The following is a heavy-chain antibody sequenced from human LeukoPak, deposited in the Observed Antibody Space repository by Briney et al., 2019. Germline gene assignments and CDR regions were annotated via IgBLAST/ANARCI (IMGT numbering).Heavy chain of an antibody. CDR1: GYTFTSNY. CDR3: ARDKRVAVAGTYIYYYMDV. J-gene: IGHJ6*03. D-gene: IGHD6-19*01. V-gene: IGHV1-46*01. CDR2: ISPSGGST. Sequence: ASVKVSCKAFGYTFTSNYMHWVRQVPGQGPEWMGVISPSGGSTTYAQKFQGRVTLTRDMSTSTDYLELSSLRSEDTAVYYCARDKRVAVAGTYIYYYMDVWGNGTTVTISS.